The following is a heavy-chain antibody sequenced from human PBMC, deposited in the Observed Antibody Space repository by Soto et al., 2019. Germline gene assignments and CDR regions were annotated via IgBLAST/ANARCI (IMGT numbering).Heavy chain of an antibody. CDR3: ARRYSSAYDI. J-gene: IGHJ3*02. CDR1: GCSISSYY. V-gene: IGHV4-59*08. D-gene: IGHD6-13*01. CDR2: IYYSGST. Sequence: SETLSLTCTVSGCSISSYYWSWIRQPPGKGLEWIGYIYYSGSTNYNPSLKSRVTISVDTSKNQFSLKLSSVTAADTAVYYCARRYSSAYDIWGQGTMVTVSS.